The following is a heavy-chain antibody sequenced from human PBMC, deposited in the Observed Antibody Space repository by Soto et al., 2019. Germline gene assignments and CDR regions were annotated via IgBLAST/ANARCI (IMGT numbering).Heavy chain of an antibody. J-gene: IGHJ4*02. D-gene: IGHD3-9*01. CDR1: GGSVRSHY. Sequence: SETLSLTCTVSGGSVRSHYWTWIRQPPGKGLEWIGYIYYSGTTNYNPSLLGRVSISLDTSRNQFSLKLSSVTAADTAVYFCARDYYDILTGYSMFDYWGQGTLVTVSS. CDR2: IYYSGTT. V-gene: IGHV4-59*02. CDR3: ARDYYDILTGYSMFDY.